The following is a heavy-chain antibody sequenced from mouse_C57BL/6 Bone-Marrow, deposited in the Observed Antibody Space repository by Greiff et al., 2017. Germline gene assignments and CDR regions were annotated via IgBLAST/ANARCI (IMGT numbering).Heavy chain of an antibody. Sequence: EVKLVESGGGLVKPGGSLKLSCAASGFTFSSYAMSWVRQTPEKRLEWVATISDGGSYTYYPDNVKGRFTISRDNAKNNLYLQMSHLKSEDTAMYYCARGLWLLGYGYFDVWGTGTTVTVSS. CDR1: GFTFSSYA. CDR2: ISDGGSYT. J-gene: IGHJ1*03. V-gene: IGHV5-4*03. CDR3: ARGLWLLGYGYFDV. D-gene: IGHD2-2*01.